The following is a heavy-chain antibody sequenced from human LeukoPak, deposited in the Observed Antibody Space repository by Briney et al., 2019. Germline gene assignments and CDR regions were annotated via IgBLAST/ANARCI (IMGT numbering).Heavy chain of an antibody. CDR3: ARGQSPVLRFLEWLPAYYMDV. J-gene: IGHJ6*03. V-gene: IGHV1-8*02. CDR2: MNPNSGNT. Sequence: ASVKVSCKASGYTFTSYGISWLRQAPGQGLEWMGWMNPNSGNTGYAQKFQGRVTMTRNTSISTAYMELSSLRSEDTAVYYCARGQSPVLRFLEWLPAYYMDVWGKGTTVTVSS. D-gene: IGHD3-3*01. CDR1: GYTFTSYG.